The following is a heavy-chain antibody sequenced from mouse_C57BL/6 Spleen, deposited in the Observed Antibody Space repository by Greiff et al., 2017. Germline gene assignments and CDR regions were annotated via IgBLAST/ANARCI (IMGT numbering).Heavy chain of an antibody. J-gene: IGHJ4*01. CDR3: ARGGSGYYYAMDY. D-gene: IGHD3-2*02. Sequence: QVQLQQPGAELVMPGASVKLSCKASGYTFTSYWMHWVKQRPGQGLEWIGEIDPSDSYTNYNQKVKGKYTLTVDKSSSTAYMQLSSLTSEDSAVYYCARGGSGYYYAMDYWGQGTSVTVSS. V-gene: IGHV1-69*01. CDR2: IDPSDSYT. CDR1: GYTFTSYW.